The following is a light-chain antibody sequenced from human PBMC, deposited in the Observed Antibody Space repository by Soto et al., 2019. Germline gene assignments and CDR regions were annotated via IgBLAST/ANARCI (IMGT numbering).Light chain of an antibody. J-gene: IGLJ1*01. CDR3: AAWDDSLNGYV. V-gene: IGLV1-36*01. CDR1: SPNIGNNA. Sequence: QSVLTQPPSVSEAPRQRVTISCSGSSPNIGNNAVNWYQQLPGKAPKLLMYYDDLLPSGVSDRFSGSKSGISASLAISGLQSEDEADYYCAAWDDSLNGYVFGTGTKLTVL. CDR2: YDD.